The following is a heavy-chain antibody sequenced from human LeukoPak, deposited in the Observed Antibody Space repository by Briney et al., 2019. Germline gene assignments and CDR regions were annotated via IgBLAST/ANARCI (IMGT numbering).Heavy chain of an antibody. Sequence: PSETLSLTCTVSGGSISSSSYYWGWIRQPAGKGLEWIGRIYTSGSTNYNPSLRSRVTISADTSKNQFSLKLSSVTAADTAVYYCAREISLSSYCSSTSCYSHFDYWGQGTLVTVSS. CDR3: AREISLSSYCSSTSCYSHFDY. D-gene: IGHD2-2*02. V-gene: IGHV4-61*02. J-gene: IGHJ4*02. CDR2: IYTSGST. CDR1: GGSISSSSYY.